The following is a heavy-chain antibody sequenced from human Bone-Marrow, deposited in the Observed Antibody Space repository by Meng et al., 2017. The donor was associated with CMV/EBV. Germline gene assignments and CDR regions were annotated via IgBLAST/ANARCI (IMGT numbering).Heavy chain of an antibody. CDR3: VRGRQGHYESSAYYLRAYYFDY. CDR2: INHTGNT. J-gene: IGHJ4*02. CDR1: GGSFSGYY. D-gene: IGHD3-22*01. V-gene: IGHV4-34*01. Sequence: SETLSLTCAVYGGSFSGYYWTWIRQPPGKGLQWIGEINHTGNTNYNTSLKSLVTISVDTSKNQFSLKLRSVTAADTAEYYCVRGRQGHYESSAYYLRAYYFDYWGRGTLVTVSS.